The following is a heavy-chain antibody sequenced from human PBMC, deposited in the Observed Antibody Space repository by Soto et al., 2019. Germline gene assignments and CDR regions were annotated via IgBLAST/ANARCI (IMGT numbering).Heavy chain of an antibody. V-gene: IGHV1-3*01. D-gene: IGHD5-12*01. Sequence: QVQLVQSGAEVKKPGSSVKVSCKASGGTFSSYAISWVRQAPGQGLEWMGWINAGNGNTKYSQKFQGRVTITRDTSASTAYMELSSLRSEDTAVYYCASKLSGSSGYGFDYWGQGTLVTVSS. CDR1: GGTFSSYA. J-gene: IGHJ4*02. CDR2: INAGNGNT. CDR3: ASKLSGSSGYGFDY.